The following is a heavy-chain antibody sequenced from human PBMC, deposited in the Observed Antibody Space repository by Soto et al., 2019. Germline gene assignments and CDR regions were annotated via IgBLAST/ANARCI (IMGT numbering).Heavy chain of an antibody. CDR1: GFRLNGYA. D-gene: IGHD2-2*01. J-gene: IGHJ5*02. CDR2: ISYNGRNI. CDR3: ARIGQVVHDGNGFDP. Sequence: QVQLVESGGGVVQPGTSLRLACTASGFRLNGYAMNWVRQAPGKGLEWVALISYNGRNIFYADSVKGRFTISRDTSQNTVHLQMNSLRPDDTAIYYCARIGQVVHDGNGFDPWGQGTLVTVSS. V-gene: IGHV3-30*04.